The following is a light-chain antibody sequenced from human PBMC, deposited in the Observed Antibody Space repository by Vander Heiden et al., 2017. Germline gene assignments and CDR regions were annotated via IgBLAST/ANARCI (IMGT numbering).Light chain of an antibody. Sequence: DLQINQAPSSLSASAGDRVTITCRASQSISSYLNWYQQKPGKAPKLLIYAASSLQTGIPSRFSGSGSGTEFTLTISSLQPEDFATYYCQQCKSTPFTFGQGTKLEIK. V-gene: IGKV1-39*01. J-gene: IGKJ2*01. CDR2: AAS. CDR1: QSISSY. CDR3: QQCKSTPFT.